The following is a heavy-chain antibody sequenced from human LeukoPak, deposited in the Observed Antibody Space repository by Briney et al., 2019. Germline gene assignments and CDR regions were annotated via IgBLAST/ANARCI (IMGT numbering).Heavy chain of an antibody. V-gene: IGHV4-61*08. J-gene: IGHJ4*02. Sequence: SQTLSLTCTVSGVSISSGGYYWSWIRQPPGKGLEWIGYIYYSGSTNYNPSLKSRVTISVDTSKNQFSLKLSSVTAADTAVYYCARDVGPNGLLLWGQGTLVTVSS. CDR3: ARDVGPNGLLL. CDR1: GVSISSGGYY. CDR2: IYYSGST. D-gene: IGHD2-15*01.